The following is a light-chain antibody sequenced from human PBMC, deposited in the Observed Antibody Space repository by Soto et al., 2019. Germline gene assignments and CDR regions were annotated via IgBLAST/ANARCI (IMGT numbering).Light chain of an antibody. Sequence: IVLSQSPGTLSLSPGERATLACRASQSVSTNYLAWYQQKPGQAPRLLIYGASSRATGIPDTFSGSGSGTDFTLTTSRLEPEDFAVYYCQQYDSSRFTFGPGTKVDIK. J-gene: IGKJ3*01. V-gene: IGKV3-20*01. CDR3: QQYDSSRFT. CDR1: QSVSTNY. CDR2: GAS.